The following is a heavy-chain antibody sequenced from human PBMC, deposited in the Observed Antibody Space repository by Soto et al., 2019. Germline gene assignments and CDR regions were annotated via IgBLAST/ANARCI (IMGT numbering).Heavy chain of an antibody. CDR2: IKQDGSEK. V-gene: IGHV3-7*01. D-gene: IGHD6-19*01. J-gene: IGHJ6*03. CDR1: GFTFSSDW. CDR3: ARRSGIAVAGTVYYYYYMDV. Sequence: EVQLVESGGGLVQPGGSLRLSCAASGFTFSSDWMSWVRQAPGKGLEWVANIKQDGSEKYYVDSVKGRFTISRDNAKNSLYLQMNSLRAEDTAVYYCARRSGIAVAGTVYYYYYMDVWGKGTTVTVSS.